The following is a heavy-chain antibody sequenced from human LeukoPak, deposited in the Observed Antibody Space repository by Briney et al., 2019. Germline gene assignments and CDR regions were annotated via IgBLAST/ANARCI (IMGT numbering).Heavy chain of an antibody. D-gene: IGHD3-3*01. CDR1: GYSFTDYY. V-gene: IGHV1-2*02. CDR3: ARADFIDAGPYLIGP. Sequence: ASVKVSCKTSGYSFTDYYIHWVRQAPGQGLEWMGWINTKSGRTSSARKFQGRVTMTRDPSITSVYMDMAWLTSDDTAIYFCARADFIDAGPYLIGPWGQGTLVTVSS. CDR2: INTKSGRT. J-gene: IGHJ5*02.